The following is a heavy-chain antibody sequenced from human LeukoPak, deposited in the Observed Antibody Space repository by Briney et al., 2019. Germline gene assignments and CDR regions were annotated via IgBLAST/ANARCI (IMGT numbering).Heavy chain of an antibody. J-gene: IGHJ4*02. CDR3: ASGGYTSSWYVVDY. CDR2: ISYDGSNK. Sequence: GGSLSLSCAASGFSFSSYGMHWVRQAPGKGLEWVAVISYDGSNKYYADSVKGRFTISRDNSKNTLYLQMSSLRPEDTAVYYYASGGYTSSWYVVDYWGQGTLVTVSS. D-gene: IGHD6-13*01. CDR1: GFSFSSYG. V-gene: IGHV3-30*03.